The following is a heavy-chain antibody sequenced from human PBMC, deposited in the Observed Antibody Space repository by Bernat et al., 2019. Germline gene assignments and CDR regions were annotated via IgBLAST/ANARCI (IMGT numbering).Heavy chain of an antibody. CDR3: ARGNKPRAIAAAGMGFDY. CDR2: INPNSGGT. CDR1: GYTFTGYY. V-gene: IGHV1-2*04. J-gene: IGHJ4*02. D-gene: IGHD6-13*01. Sequence: QVQLVQSGAEVKKPGASVKVSCKASGYTFTGYYMHWVRQAPGQGLEWMGWINPNSGGTNYAQKFQGWVTMTRDTSISTAYMELSRLRSDDTAVYYCARGNKPRAIAAAGMGFDYWGQGTLVTVSS.